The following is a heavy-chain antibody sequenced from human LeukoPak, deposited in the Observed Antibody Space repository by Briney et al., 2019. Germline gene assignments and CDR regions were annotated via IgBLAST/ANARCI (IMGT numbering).Heavy chain of an antibody. D-gene: IGHD3-22*01. V-gene: IGHV3-48*01. Sequence: GGSLRLSCAASGFTFSSYSMNWVRQAPGKGLEWVSYISSSSTTIYYTDSVKGRFTISRDNAKNSLYLQMNSLRVEDTAVYYCAREPMIVVLRVDDAFDIWGQGTMVTVSS. CDR2: ISSSSTTI. J-gene: IGHJ3*02. CDR3: AREPMIVVLRVDDAFDI. CDR1: GFTFSSYS.